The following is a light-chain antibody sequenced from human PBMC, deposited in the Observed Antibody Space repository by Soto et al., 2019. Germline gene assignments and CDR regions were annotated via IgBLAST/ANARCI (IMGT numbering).Light chain of an antibody. CDR1: QSVSSSY. CDR3: QQYGSSPGFT. Sequence: EIVLTQSPGTLSLSPGERATLSCRASQSVSSSYLAWYKQKPGQAPRLLIYGASSRATGIPDRFSGSGSGTDFTLTISRLEPEDSAVYYCQQYGSSPGFTFGPGTKVDIK. CDR2: GAS. J-gene: IGKJ3*01. V-gene: IGKV3-20*01.